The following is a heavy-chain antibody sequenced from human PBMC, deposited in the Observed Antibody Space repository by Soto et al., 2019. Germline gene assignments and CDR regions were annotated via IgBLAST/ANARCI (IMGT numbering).Heavy chain of an antibody. CDR2: VFYSGAT. Sequence: SQTLSLTCAVLGYCITSGYYWGWIRQPPGKGLEWIGYVFYSGATNYSPSLTSRAAISMDTSKNHFSLSLTSVTAADTAVSYCARDGFSYGHLLFWGQGIRVTVSS. J-gene: IGHJ4*02. CDR1: GYCITSGYY. V-gene: IGHV4-30-4*08. CDR3: ARDGFSYGHLLF. D-gene: IGHD3-10*01.